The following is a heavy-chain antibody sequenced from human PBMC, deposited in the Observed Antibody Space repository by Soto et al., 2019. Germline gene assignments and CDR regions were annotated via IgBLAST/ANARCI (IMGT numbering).Heavy chain of an antibody. CDR2: INSDGSST. CDR3: ARDPALGLFDY. CDR1: GFTFSSYW. D-gene: IGHD7-27*01. Sequence: GGSLRLSCAASGFTFSSYWMHWVRQAPGKGLVWVSRINSDGSSTNYANSVKGRFTISRDNAKNTLYLQLNSLRAEDTAVYYCARDPALGLFDYWGQGTLVTVSS. V-gene: IGHV3-74*01. J-gene: IGHJ4*02.